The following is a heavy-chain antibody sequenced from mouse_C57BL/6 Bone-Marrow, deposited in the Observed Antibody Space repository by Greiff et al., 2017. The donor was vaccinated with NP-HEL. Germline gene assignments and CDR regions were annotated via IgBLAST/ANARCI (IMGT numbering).Heavy chain of an antibody. V-gene: IGHV10-1*01. CDR3: VRRDSSGYYAMDY. D-gene: IGHD3-2*02. CDR2: IRSKSNNYAT. CDR1: GFSFNTYA. J-gene: IGHJ4*01. Sequence: EVKLVESGGGLVQPKGSLKLSCAASGFSFNTYAMNWVRQAPGKGLEWVARIRSKSNNYATYYADSVKDRFTISRDDSESMLYLQMNNLKTEDTAMYYCVRRDSSGYYAMDYWGQGTSVTVSS.